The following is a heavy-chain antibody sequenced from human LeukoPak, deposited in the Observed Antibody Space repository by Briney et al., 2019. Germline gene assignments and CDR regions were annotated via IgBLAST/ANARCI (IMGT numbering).Heavy chain of an antibody. CDR2: ISGSGSST. D-gene: IGHD3-3*02. CDR3: AKDPYEHFWSGYANDAFDI. V-gene: IGHV3-23*01. CDR1: GFTFSSYA. Sequence: GGSLRLSCAASGFTFSSYAMSWVRQAPGKGLEWVSDISGSGSSTYYADSVKGRFTISRDNSKNTLYLQMNSLRAEDTAVYYCAKDPYEHFWSGYANDAFDIWGQGTMVTVSS. J-gene: IGHJ3*02.